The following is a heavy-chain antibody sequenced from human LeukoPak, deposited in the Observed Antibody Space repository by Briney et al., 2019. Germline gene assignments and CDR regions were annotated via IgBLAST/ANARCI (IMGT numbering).Heavy chain of an antibody. CDR1: GLTFSNSW. V-gene: IGHV3-74*01. D-gene: IGHD4/OR15-4a*01. Sequence: PGGSLRLSCAASGLTFSNSWMHWVRQAPGKGLVWLSRINSDGSTNSDADSVKGRFTISRDNAKNSLYLQMNSLRVEDTAVYSCTNVDANLDVWGKGTTVTVSS. CDR2: INSDGSTN. J-gene: IGHJ6*03. CDR3: TNVDANLDV.